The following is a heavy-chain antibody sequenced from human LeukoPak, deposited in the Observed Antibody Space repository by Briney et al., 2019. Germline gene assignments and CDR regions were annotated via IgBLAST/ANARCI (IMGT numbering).Heavy chain of an antibody. Sequence: PSETLSLTCSVSGGSIFSSTYYWGWIRQPPGKGLEWIGDIYYSGGTYYNPSLKSRVTISVDTSKNQFSLKMNSVTAADTAVYYCARRNSGSYDYWGQGTLVTVSS. J-gene: IGHJ4*02. CDR3: ARRNSGSYDY. CDR1: GGSIFSSTYY. V-gene: IGHV4-39*07. D-gene: IGHD3-10*01. CDR2: IYYSGGT.